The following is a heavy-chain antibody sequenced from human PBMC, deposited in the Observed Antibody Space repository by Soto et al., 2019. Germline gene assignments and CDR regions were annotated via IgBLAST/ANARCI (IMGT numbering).Heavy chain of an antibody. CDR2: IIDSGGST. CDR1: GVTVSSNY. V-gene: IGHV3-23*01. CDR3: AKGRSYYYYYGVDV. Sequence: LRLSCAASGVTVSSNYMSWVRQAPGKGLEWVSDIIDSGGSTYYADSVKGRFTISRDNSKSTLYLQMNSLRAEDTALYYCAKGRSYYYYYGVDVWGQGTTVTVSS. J-gene: IGHJ6*02.